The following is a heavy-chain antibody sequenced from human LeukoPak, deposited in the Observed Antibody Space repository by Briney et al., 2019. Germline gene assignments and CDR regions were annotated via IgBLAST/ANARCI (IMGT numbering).Heavy chain of an antibody. CDR3: AKDPGYDILTGYIPGFDY. V-gene: IGHV3-23*01. D-gene: IGHD3-9*01. CDR2: ISGSGGST. J-gene: IGHJ4*02. Sequence: GGSLRLSCAASGFPFSSYAMIWVRQPPGRGLEGVSAISGSGGSTYYPDSVKGRFTISRDNSKNTLYLQMNSLRAEDTAVYYCAKDPGYDILTGYIPGFDYWGQGTLVTVSS. CDR1: GFPFSSYA.